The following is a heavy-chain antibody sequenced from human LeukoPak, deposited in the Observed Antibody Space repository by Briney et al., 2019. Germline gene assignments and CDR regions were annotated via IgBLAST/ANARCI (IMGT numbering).Heavy chain of an antibody. J-gene: IGHJ4*02. CDR3: SRSLDY. V-gene: IGHV3-7*01. CDR1: GFPFSGYW. Sequence: GGSLRLSCVASGFPFSGYWMDWVRQAPGKGMDWVANINQDGTNQYYAASVKGRFSISRDNAKNSLYLQMNSLRAEDTAVYYCSRSLDYLGQGALVTVSS. CDR2: INQDGTNQ.